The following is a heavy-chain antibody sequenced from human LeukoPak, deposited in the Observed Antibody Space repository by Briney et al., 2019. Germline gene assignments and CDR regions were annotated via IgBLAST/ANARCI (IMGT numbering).Heavy chain of an antibody. CDR1: GGSFSGYY. D-gene: IGHD6-19*01. Sequence: SETLSLTCAVYGGSFSGYYWSWFRQPPGKGREWIGEINHSGSTNYNPSLKSRVTISVDTSKNQFSLKLSSVTAADTAVYYCARESPSYSSGWYLFDYWGQGTLVTVSS. J-gene: IGHJ4*02. CDR2: INHSGST. V-gene: IGHV4-34*01. CDR3: ARESPSYSSGWYLFDY.